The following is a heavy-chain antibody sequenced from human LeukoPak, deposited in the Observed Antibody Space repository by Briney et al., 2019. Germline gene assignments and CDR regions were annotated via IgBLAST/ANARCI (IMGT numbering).Heavy chain of an antibody. D-gene: IGHD3-22*01. CDR1: GGPISSYY. CDR2: IYYSGST. Sequence: SETLPLTCTVSGGPISSYYWSWIRQPPGKGLEWIGYIYYSGSTNYNPSLKSRVTISVDTSKNQFSLKLSSVTAADTAVYYCARHGRDSSGYCLDYWGQGTLVTVSS. CDR3: ARHGRDSSGYCLDY. V-gene: IGHV4-59*08. J-gene: IGHJ4*02.